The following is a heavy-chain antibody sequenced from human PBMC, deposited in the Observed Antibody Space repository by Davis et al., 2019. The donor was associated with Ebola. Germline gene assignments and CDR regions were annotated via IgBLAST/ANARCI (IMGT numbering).Heavy chain of an antibody. Sequence: GSLRLSCTISGGSISSYYWSWVRQTPGKGLEWIGYIYYSGSNKYNPSLKSRVTMSVDTSKNQFSLEVRSVTAADTAVYYCARRNSGWYFDLWGRGTLVTVSS. D-gene: IGHD6-19*01. V-gene: IGHV4-59*08. CDR3: ARRNSGWYFDL. J-gene: IGHJ2*01. CDR1: GGSISSYY. CDR2: IYYSGSN.